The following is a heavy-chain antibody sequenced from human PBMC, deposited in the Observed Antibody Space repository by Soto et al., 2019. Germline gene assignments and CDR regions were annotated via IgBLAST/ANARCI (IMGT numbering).Heavy chain of an antibody. D-gene: IGHD2-2*02. Sequence: PGGSLRLSCAASGFTFSSYEMNWVRQAPGKGLEWVSYISSSGSTIYYADSVKGRFTISRDNAKNSLYLQMSSLRAEDTAVYYCARGYCSSTSCYTDYYYGMDVWGQGTTVTVSS. V-gene: IGHV3-48*03. CDR3: ARGYCSSTSCYTDYYYGMDV. CDR1: GFTFSSYE. CDR2: ISSSGSTI. J-gene: IGHJ6*02.